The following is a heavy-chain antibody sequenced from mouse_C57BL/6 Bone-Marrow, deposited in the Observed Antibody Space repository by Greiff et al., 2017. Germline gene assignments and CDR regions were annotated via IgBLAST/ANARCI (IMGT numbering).Heavy chain of an antibody. CDR2: ISRGSSTI. J-gene: IGHJ3*01. CDR1: GFTFSDYG. V-gene: IGHV5-17*01. Sequence: EVQLVESGGGLVKPGGSLKFSCAASGFTFSDYGMHWVRQAPEQGLEWVAYISRGSSTIYYADTVKGRFTISRDNAKNTLFLQMTSLRSEDTAMYYCAIATLRYICWFAYGGQGTVVTVSA. D-gene: IGHD1-3*01. CDR3: AIATLRYICWFAY.